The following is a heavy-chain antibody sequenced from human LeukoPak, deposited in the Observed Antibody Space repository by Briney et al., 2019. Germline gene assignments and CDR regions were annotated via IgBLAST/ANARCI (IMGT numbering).Heavy chain of an antibody. J-gene: IGHJ4*02. CDR2: ISYDGSNK. CDR3: VRDPSGSGFAFDS. D-gene: IGHD1-1*01. CDR1: GFTFSSYA. Sequence: GGSLRLSCAASGFTFSSYAMHWVRQAPGKGLEWVAVISYDGSNKYYADSVKGRFTISRDNSEDTLYLQMNSLRAEDTAVYYCVRDPSGSGFAFDSWGQGALVTVSS. V-gene: IGHV3-30-3*01.